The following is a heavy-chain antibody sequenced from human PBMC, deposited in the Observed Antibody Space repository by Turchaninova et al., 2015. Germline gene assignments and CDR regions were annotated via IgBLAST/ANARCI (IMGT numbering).Heavy chain of an antibody. J-gene: IGHJ4*02. Sequence: EVLLVVSGGDFVQPGGSLRLSCVGSGFIFSSFSRVWVRRTPGKGLEWISYISNRGTDIHYADSVRGRVTVSRDNAKNSLYLQMNSLRAEDTGVYYCARDIIGALWYWGQGTLVTVSS. CDR2: ISNRGTDI. V-gene: IGHV3-48*01. CDR1: GFIFSSFS. D-gene: IGHD1-26*01. CDR3: ARDIIGALWY.